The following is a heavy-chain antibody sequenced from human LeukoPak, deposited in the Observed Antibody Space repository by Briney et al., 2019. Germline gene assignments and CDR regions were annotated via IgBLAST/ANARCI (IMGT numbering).Heavy chain of an antibody. D-gene: IGHD6-19*01. CDR2: IYTRGST. V-gene: IGHV4-61*02. CDR1: GGSISSGSYY. CDR3: TTQLGLLAGLDF. Sequence: SDTLSLTCTVSGGSISSGSYYWTWLRQPAGKGLEWFGRIYTRGSTNYNLSLRSRLTISLDTSHNQFSLNLHSVTAADTAVYYCTTQLGLLAGLDFWGQGPRVTVSS. J-gene: IGHJ4*02.